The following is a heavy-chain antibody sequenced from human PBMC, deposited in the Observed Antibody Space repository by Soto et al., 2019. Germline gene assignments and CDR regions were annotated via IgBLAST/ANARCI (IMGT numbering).Heavy chain of an antibody. D-gene: IGHD2-2*01. J-gene: IGHJ4*02. CDR2: TNTDGSST. V-gene: IGHV3-74*01. Sequence: EVQLVESGGGLVQPGGSLGLSCAASGFTFSTYWMHWVRQAPGKGLVWVSRTNTDGSSTTYADSVEGRFTISRDNAKNTLYLQMNSLRAEDTAVYYCARGTRVIPAESDFDYWGQGTLVTVSS. CDR3: ARGTRVIPAESDFDY. CDR1: GFTFSTYW.